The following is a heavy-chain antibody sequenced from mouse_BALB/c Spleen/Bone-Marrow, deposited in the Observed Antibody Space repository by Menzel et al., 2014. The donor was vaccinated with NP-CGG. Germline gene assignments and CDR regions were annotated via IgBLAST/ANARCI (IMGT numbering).Heavy chain of an antibody. CDR2: IWSGGST. Sequence: QVQLQQSGPGLVQPSQSLSITCTVSGFSLTSYGVHWVRQSPGKGLEWLGVIWSGGSTDYNAAFISRLSISKDNSKSXVFFKMNSLQANVTAIYYCARNNGGYYSWFAYWGQGTLVTVSA. J-gene: IGHJ3*01. CDR1: GFSLTSYG. D-gene: IGHD2-3*01. CDR3: ARNNGGYYSWFAY. V-gene: IGHV2-2*02.